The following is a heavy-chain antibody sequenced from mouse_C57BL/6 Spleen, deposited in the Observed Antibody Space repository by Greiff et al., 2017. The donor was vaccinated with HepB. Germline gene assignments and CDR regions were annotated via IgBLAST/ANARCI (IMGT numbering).Heavy chain of an antibody. V-gene: IGHV1-22*01. CDR2: INPNNGGT. CDR1: GYTFTDYN. J-gene: IGHJ3*01. CDR3: AREVLWPRFAY. Sequence: VQLKQSGPELVKPGASVKMSCKASGYTFTDYNMHWVKQSHGKSLEWIGYINPNNGGTSYNQKFKGKATLTVNKSSSTAYMELRSLTSEDSAVYYCAREVLWPRFAYWGQGTLVTVSA. D-gene: IGHD1-1*02.